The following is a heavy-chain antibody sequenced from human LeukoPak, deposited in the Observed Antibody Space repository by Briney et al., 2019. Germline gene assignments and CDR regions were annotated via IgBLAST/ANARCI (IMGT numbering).Heavy chain of an antibody. CDR1: GFTFSSYA. V-gene: IGHV3-23*01. CDR2: ISGSGGST. CDR3: AKRIYDILTGQTGFDY. Sequence: PGGSLRLSCAASGFTFSSYAMSWVRQAPGKGLEWVSAISGSGGSTYYADPVKGRFTISRDNSKNTLYLQMNSLRAEDTAVYYCAKRIYDILTGQTGFDYWGQGTLVTVSS. J-gene: IGHJ4*02. D-gene: IGHD3-9*01.